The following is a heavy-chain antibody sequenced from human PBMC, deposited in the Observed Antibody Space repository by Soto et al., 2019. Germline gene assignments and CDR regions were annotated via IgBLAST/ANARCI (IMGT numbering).Heavy chain of an antibody. J-gene: IGHJ4*02. CDR1: GFTVSSNY. D-gene: IGHD3-9*01. CDR2: IYSGGST. Sequence: GGSLRLSCAASGFTVSSNYMSWVRQAPGKGLEWVSVIYSGGSTYYADSVKGRFTISRDNSKNTLYLQMNSLRAEDTAVYYCARLDLFRGGSLLDYWAQGXLGTGS. CDR3: ARLDLFRGGSLLDY. V-gene: IGHV3-53*01.